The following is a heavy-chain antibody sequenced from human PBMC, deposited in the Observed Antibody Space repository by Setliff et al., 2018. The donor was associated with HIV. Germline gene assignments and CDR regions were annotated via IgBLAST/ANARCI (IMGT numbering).Heavy chain of an antibody. J-gene: IGHJ6*03. CDR1: GFTFDNSA. D-gene: IGHD3-16*01. CDR3: ARTVEHLIRGWGSNYYYYMDV. Sequence: LSCAASGFTFDNSAMGWVRQAPGKGLEWVSTVGANGDDTNYADSARGRFTISRDNSRNTLYVQMNSLRAEDTAIYYCARTVEHLIRGWGSNYYYYMDVWGRGTTVTVSS. V-gene: IGHV3-23*01. CDR2: VGANGDDT.